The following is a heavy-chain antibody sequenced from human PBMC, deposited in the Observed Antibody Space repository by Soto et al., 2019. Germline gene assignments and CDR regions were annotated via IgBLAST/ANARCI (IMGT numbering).Heavy chain of an antibody. V-gene: IGHV3-23*01. Sequence: ESGGGLVQPGGSLRLSCAASGFTISSNAMYWVRQAPGKGLEWVSAISDRRDTTHYADSVKGRFTISRDTSKNTLYLQLNTLRADDTAVYYCAKDKPGTTSFDYWGQGTLVTVSS. J-gene: IGHJ4*02. CDR1: GFTISSNA. D-gene: IGHD1-1*01. CDR3: AKDKPGTTSFDY. CDR2: ISDRRDTT.